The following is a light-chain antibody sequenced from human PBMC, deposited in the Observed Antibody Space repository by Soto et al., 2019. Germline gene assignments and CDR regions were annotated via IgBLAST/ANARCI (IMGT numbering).Light chain of an antibody. Sequence: DIQMTQSPSSLSAYVGDRVTITCRASQSISNRLNWYQQQPGRAPKLLVYTTSNLQSGVPSRFSGSGSGTDFTLTINSLQPEDFATYFCQHSYTKRITFGPGTKVDI. CDR2: TTS. J-gene: IGKJ3*01. CDR3: QHSYTKRIT. V-gene: IGKV1-39*01. CDR1: QSISNR.